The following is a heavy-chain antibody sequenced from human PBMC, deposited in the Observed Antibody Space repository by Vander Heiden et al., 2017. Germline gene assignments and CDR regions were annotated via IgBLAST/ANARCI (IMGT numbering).Heavy chain of an antibody. CDR2: ISWDGGST. CDR1: GFTLVDAS. V-gene: IGHV3-43*01. CDR3: AKAEPRWSDAFDI. D-gene: IGHD2-15*01. J-gene: IGHJ3*02. Sequence: EVQLVESGGVVVQPGGSLRLSCAASGFTLVDASMLWVRQVPGKVLGLVSLISWDGGSTYYADSVKGRFTISRDNSKNSLYLQMNSLRTEDTALYYCAKAEPRWSDAFDIWGQGTMVTVSS.